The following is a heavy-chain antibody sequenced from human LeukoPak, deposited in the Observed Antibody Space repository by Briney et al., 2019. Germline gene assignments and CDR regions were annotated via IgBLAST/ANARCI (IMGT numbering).Heavy chain of an antibody. J-gene: IGHJ4*02. D-gene: IGHD4-23*01. CDR2: IYSGGTT. V-gene: IGHV3-53*01. Sequence: GGSLRLSCAASGFTVSSNYMSWVRQAPGKGLEWVSVIYSGGTTYYADSVKGRFTISRDNSRNTLYLQMNSSRVEDTAVYYCARESAYGGNPNGYWGQGTLVTVSS. CDR1: GFTVSSNY. CDR3: ARESAYGGNPNGY.